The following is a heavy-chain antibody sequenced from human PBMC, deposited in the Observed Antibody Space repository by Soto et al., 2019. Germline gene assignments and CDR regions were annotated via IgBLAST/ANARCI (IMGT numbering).Heavy chain of an antibody. V-gene: IGHV4-59*01. Sequence: SETLSRTCTVSGGSIRSYYWSWIRQPPGKALEWIGYVYHSGTTNYNPSLKSRVTISVDTSKSQFSLKLTSVTAADTAVYYCARDQYDFRSGAYYYAMEVWGQGTKVTLSS. D-gene: IGHD3-3*01. CDR2: VYHSGTT. J-gene: IGHJ6*02. CDR1: GGSIRSYY. CDR3: ARDQYDFRSGAYYYAMEV.